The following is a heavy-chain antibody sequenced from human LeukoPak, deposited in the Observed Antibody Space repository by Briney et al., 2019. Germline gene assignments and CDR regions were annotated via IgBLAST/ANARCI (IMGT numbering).Heavy chain of an antibody. Sequence: SETLSLTCTVSGGSISSGDYYWSWIRQPPGKGLEWIGYIYYSGSTYYNPSLKSRVTISVDTSKNQFSLNLSSVTAADTAVYSCARTISMADKFSRYYYYYYMDVWGKGTTVTVSS. CDR2: IYYSGST. V-gene: IGHV4-30-4*02. CDR1: GGSISSGDYY. CDR3: ARTISMADKFSRYYYYYYMDV. D-gene: IGHD3-10*01. J-gene: IGHJ6*03.